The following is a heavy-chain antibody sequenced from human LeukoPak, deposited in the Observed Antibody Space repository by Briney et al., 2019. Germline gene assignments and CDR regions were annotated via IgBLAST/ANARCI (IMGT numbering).Heavy chain of an antibody. Sequence: GGSLRLSCAASGFTFDSYAMNWVRQAPGKGLEWVSFISGGGAKTRYADSMKGQFTISRDNSKNTLYLQMNILRPEDTAIYYCAKCSASYDNDAFDVWGQGTMVSVSS. D-gene: IGHD3-10*02. CDR3: AKCSASYDNDAFDV. CDR1: GFTFDSYA. J-gene: IGHJ3*01. V-gene: IGHV3-23*01. CDR2: ISGGGAKT.